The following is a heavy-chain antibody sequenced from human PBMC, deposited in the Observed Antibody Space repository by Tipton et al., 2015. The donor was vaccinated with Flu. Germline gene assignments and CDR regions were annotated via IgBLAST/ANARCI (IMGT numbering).Heavy chain of an antibody. Sequence: TLSLTCAVYGGSFSGYYWSWIRQPPGKGLEWIGEINHSGSTNYNPSLKSQVTISVDTSKNQFSLKLSSVTAADTAVYYCARGGGRRDGYNIRVYYYYYMDVWGKGTTVTVSS. D-gene: IGHD5-24*01. CDR3: ARGGGRRDGYNIRVYYYYYMDV. CDR2: INHSGST. V-gene: IGHV4-34*01. J-gene: IGHJ6*03. CDR1: GGSFSGYY.